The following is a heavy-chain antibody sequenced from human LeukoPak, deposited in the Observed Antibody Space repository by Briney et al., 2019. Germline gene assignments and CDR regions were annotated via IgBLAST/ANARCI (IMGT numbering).Heavy chain of an antibody. Sequence: SETLSLTCTVSGGSITSSSYYWGWIRQPPGKGLEWIGSIYYSGSTYYNPSLKSRVTIYVDTSKNQFSLKLSSVTAADTAVYYCARRPVVGPGAIDYWGQGTLVTVSS. CDR1: GGSITSSSYY. CDR2: IYYSGST. D-gene: IGHD2-2*01. CDR3: ARRPVVGPGAIDY. V-gene: IGHV4-39*01. J-gene: IGHJ4*02.